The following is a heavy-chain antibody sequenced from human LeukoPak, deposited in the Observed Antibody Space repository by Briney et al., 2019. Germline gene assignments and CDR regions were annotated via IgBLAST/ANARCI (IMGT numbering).Heavy chain of an antibody. CDR1: GGSFSGYY. CDR2: INHSGST. Sequence: SETLSLTCAVYGGSFSGYYWSWIRQPPGKGLEWIGEINHSGSTNYNPSLKSRVTISVDTSKNQFSLKLSSVTAADTAVYYCARRRVGATIPRIYFDYWGQGTLVTVSS. V-gene: IGHV4-34*01. D-gene: IGHD1-26*01. CDR3: ARRRVGATIPRIYFDY. J-gene: IGHJ4*02.